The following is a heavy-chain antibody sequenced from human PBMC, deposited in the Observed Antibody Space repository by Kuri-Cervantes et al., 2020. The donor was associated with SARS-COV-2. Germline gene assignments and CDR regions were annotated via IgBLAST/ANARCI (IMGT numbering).Heavy chain of an antibody. CDR1: GGSFSNNA. Sequence: SVNVSCKASGGSFSNNAINWVRQAPGQGREGIGGINPIFGTANYAQNLQGRARITADTSTSKIYMDLSGLRSDDTAIYYCAGAPGDSTGYSFFYWGQGTMVTVSS. CDR3: AGAPGDSTGYSFFY. J-gene: IGHJ4*02. V-gene: IGHV1-69*06. CDR2: INPIFGTA. D-gene: IGHD3-22*01.